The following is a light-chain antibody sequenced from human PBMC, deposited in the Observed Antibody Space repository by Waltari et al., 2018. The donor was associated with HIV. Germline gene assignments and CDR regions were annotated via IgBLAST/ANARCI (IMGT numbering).Light chain of an antibody. Sequence: EIVLTQSPGTLSLSPGDGATLSCRASQSVSSSYLAWYQQKPGRAPRLLIHGVSSRATGIPDRFSGSGSGTDFTLIISRLEPEDFAVYYCQQYGSSPPITFGQGTRLEIK. J-gene: IGKJ5*01. CDR2: GVS. V-gene: IGKV3-20*01. CDR1: QSVSSSY. CDR3: QQYGSSPPIT.